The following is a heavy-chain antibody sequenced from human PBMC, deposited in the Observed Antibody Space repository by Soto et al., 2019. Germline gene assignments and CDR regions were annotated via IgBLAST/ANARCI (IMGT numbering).Heavy chain of an antibody. V-gene: IGHV3-23*01. D-gene: IGHD2-15*01. CDR3: ARRRGTGISGGTYYGFDV. Sequence: LRLSCAAPGFTFNSFAMSWVRQAPGKGLEWVSGISASGGGIYYADSVKGRFTFSRDNSKSTMYLQMNSLRAEDTAVYYCARRRGTGISGGTYYGFDVWGQGTTVTVSS. J-gene: IGHJ6*02. CDR2: ISASGGGI. CDR1: GFTFNSFA.